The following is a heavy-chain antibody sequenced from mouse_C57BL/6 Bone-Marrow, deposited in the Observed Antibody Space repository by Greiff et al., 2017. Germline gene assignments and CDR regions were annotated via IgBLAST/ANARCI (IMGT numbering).Heavy chain of an antibody. CDR3: ATYYGSSYDWFAY. CDR1: GFSLTSYG. D-gene: IGHD1-1*01. V-gene: IGHV2-5*01. Sequence: VKLMESGPGLVQPSPSLSISCTVSGFSLTSYGVHWVRQSPGKGLEWLGVIWGGGSTDYNAAFMSSLSITKDNSKSQVFFKMHSLQADDTAIYYCATYYGSSYDWFAYWGQGTLVTVSA. CDR2: IWGGGST. J-gene: IGHJ3*01.